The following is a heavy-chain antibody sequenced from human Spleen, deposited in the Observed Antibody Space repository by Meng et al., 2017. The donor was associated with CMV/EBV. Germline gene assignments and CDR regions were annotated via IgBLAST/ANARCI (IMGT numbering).Heavy chain of an antibody. CDR2: KNESVSRR. CDR1: GHSIRKEG. CDR3: VKRWWGKRTFDN. Sequence: ASGHSIRKEGVRGDRKVSGKGKEWDKGKNESVSRRKNEDRVKGRYAISRENSRNTLVLQMNSLRAEDTAIYYCVKRWWGKRTFDNWGQGTMVTVSS. J-gene: IGHJ4*02. V-gene: IGHV3-23*01. D-gene: IGHD3-16*01.